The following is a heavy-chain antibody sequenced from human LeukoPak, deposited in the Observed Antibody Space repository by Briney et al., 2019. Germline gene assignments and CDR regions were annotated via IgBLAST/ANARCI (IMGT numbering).Heavy chain of an antibody. D-gene: IGHD2-21*02. CDR2: INPNSGDT. J-gene: IGHJ4*02. CDR3: ARDYCGGDCFPDY. CDR1: GYTFTGYY. V-gene: IGHV1-2*06. Sequence: GASVKVSCKTSGYTFTGYYVHWVRQAPGQGLEGMGRINPNSGDTNYAQKFQGRVTMTRDTSISTAYMELSRLRSDDTAVYYCARDYCGGDCFPDYWGQGTLVTVSS.